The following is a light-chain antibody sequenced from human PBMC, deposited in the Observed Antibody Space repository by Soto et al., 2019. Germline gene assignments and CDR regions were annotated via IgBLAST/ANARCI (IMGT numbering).Light chain of an antibody. Sequence: IQMTQSASSLSASVGYRVTIACRASQEIGGYLNWYQQKPGKAPELLVYAASSLQSGVPSRFIGSGSGTEFTLTITSLQPQDFATYYCQQSYGSPELTFGGGTKVDIK. V-gene: IGKV1-39*01. J-gene: IGKJ4*01. CDR1: QEIGGY. CDR3: QQSYGSPELT. CDR2: AAS.